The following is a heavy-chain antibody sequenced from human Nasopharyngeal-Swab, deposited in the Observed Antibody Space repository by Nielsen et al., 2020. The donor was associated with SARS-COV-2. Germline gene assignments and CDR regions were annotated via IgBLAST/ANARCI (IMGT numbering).Heavy chain of an antibody. J-gene: IGHJ3*02. CDR1: SGYISRGGPY. V-gene: IGHV4-61*02. D-gene: IGHD2-2*01. CDR3: ATCSSANCYPPDDAFDI. CDR2: IYSSGST. Sequence: SQTLSLTCTVSSGYISRGGPYCTWTRQHAGKGLEWIGRIYSSGSTNYNPTLKSRVSISIDTSKNQFSLRLSSVTAADTARYYCATCSSANCYPPDDAFDIWGQGTMV.